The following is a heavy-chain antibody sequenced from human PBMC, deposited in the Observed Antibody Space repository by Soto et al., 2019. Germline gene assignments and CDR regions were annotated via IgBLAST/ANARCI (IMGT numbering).Heavy chain of an antibody. CDR3: ARGKNEEYSRFPNLDGMDV. D-gene: IGHD6-6*01. J-gene: IGHJ6*02. V-gene: IGHV1-69*13. CDR1: GGTFSSYA. Sequence: GASVKVSCKASGGTFSSYAIIWVRQAPGQGLEWMGGIIPIFGTANYAQKFQGRVTITADESTSTAYMELSSLRSEDTAVYYCARGKNEEYSRFPNLDGMDVWGQGTTVTVSS. CDR2: IIPIFGTA.